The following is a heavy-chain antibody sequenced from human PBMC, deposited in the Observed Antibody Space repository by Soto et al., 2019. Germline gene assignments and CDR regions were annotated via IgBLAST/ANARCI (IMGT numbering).Heavy chain of an antibody. V-gene: IGHV4-31*03. Sequence: SETLSLTCTVSGGSISSGGYYWSWIRQHPGKGLEWIGYIYYSGSTYYNPSLKSRVTISVDTSKNQFPLKLSSVTAADTAVYYCASEDSGAAAGTMYYYGMDVWGQGTTVTVSS. CDR2: IYYSGST. J-gene: IGHJ6*02. CDR3: ASEDSGAAAGTMYYYGMDV. D-gene: IGHD6-13*01. CDR1: GGSISSGGYY.